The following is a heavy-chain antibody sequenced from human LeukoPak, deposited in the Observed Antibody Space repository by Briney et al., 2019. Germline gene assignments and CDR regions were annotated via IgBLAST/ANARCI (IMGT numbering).Heavy chain of an antibody. CDR3: ARVSCSSTSCPRRDALDV. CDR2: INHSGST. D-gene: IGHD2-2*01. Sequence: SETLSLTCAVYGGSFSGYYWSWIRQPPGKGLEWIGEINHSGSTNYNPSLKSRVTISVDTSKNQFSLNLTSVTTADTAVCYCARVSCSSTSCPRRDALDVWGQGTMVTVSS. V-gene: IGHV4-34*01. J-gene: IGHJ3*01. CDR1: GGSFSGYY.